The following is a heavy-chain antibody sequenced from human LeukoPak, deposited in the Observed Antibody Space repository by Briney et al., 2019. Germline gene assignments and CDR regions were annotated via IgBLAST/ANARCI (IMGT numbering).Heavy chain of an antibody. CDR2: IYYSGST. Sequence: SETLSLTCTVSGVSISSSSYYWGWIRQPPGKGLEWIGSIYYSGSTYYNPSLKSRVTISVDTSKNQFSLKLSSVTAADTAVYYCARIFWGYYYDSSGYRDYWGQGTLVTVSS. CDR3: ARIFWGYYYDSSGYRDY. D-gene: IGHD3-22*01. V-gene: IGHV4-39*01. CDR1: GVSISSSSYY. J-gene: IGHJ4*02.